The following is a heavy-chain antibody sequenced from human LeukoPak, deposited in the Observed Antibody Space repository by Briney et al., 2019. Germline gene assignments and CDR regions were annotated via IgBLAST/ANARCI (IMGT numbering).Heavy chain of an antibody. D-gene: IGHD2/OR15-2a*01. J-gene: IGHJ4*02. Sequence: PGESLRLSCAASGFTFDNYAMNWVRQAPGKGLEWVSTSSGSGLSTYYADSVKGRFTISRDNAKNSLYLQMNSLRVEDTALYYCASLRGYYFGQDYWGQGTLVTVSS. CDR3: ASLRGYYFGQDY. CDR2: SSGSGLST. CDR1: GFTFDNYA. V-gene: IGHV3-23*01.